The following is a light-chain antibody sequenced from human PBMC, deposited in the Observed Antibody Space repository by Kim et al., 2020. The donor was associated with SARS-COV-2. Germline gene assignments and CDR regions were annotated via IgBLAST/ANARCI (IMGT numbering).Light chain of an antibody. J-gene: IGKJ1*01. CDR3: LQCNSYPWT. CDR1: QGISNG. CDR2: EAS. V-gene: IGKV1-17*01. Sequence: DIQMTQSPSSLSPSVGDRVTITCRASQGISNGLAWYQQKPGKAPKRLIYEASNLQSGAPSRFSGSGSGTEFTLTINSLQAEDFATYYCLQCNSYPWTFGQGTKVDIK.